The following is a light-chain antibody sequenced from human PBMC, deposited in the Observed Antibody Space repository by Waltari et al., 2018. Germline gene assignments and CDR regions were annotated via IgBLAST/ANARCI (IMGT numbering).Light chain of an antibody. V-gene: IGLV1-44*01. CDR2: SNN. CDR3: AAWDDSLNGLWV. J-gene: IGLJ3*02. Sequence: QSVLTQPPSASGTPGQRVTISCSGSSSNIGSNTVTWYQQLPGTAPKLLIYSNNQRPSGVPGRFSGSKSGTSASLAISGLQSEDEADYYCAAWDDSLNGLWVFGGGTKLTVL. CDR1: SSNIGSNT.